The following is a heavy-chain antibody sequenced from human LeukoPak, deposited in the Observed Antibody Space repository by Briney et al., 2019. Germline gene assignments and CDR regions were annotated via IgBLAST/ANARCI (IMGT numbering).Heavy chain of an antibody. CDR2: IYPGDSDT. CDR1: GYSFTSYW. CDR3: ARTRGSSSWYGGVNYYYYMDV. Sequence: GESLKISCKGSGYSFTSYWIGWVRQMPGKGLEWMGIIYPGDSDTRYSPSFQGQVTISADKSISTAYLQWSSLKASDTAMYYCARTRGSSSWYGGVNYYYYMDVWGKGTTVTVSS. J-gene: IGHJ6*03. V-gene: IGHV5-51*01. D-gene: IGHD6-13*01.